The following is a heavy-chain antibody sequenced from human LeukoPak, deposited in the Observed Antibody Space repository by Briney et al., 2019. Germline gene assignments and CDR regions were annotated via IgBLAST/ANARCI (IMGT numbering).Heavy chain of an antibody. CDR2: ISASSTTM. J-gene: IGHJ4*02. CDR1: GFTFSSFF. CDR3: ARAGSHRNSGYDY. Sequence: GGSLRLSCAASGFTFSSFFMNWVRQAPGKGLEWVSYISASSTTMYYADSVKGRFTISRDNAKNSLYLQMNSLRAGDTAVYYCARAGSHRNSGYDYWGQGILVTVSS. V-gene: IGHV3-48*04. D-gene: IGHD5-12*01.